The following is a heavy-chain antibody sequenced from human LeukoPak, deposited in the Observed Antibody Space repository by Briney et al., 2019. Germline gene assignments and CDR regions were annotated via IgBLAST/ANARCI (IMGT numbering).Heavy chain of an antibody. CDR3: ASSSWYDAFDI. Sequence: GGSLRLSCAASGFTFSSYSMNWVRQAPGKGLEWVSSISSSSSYIYYADSVKGRFTISRDNAKNSLYLQMDSLRAEDTAVYYCASSSWYDAFDIWGQGTMVTVSS. CDR2: ISSSSSYI. V-gene: IGHV3-21*01. D-gene: IGHD6-13*01. J-gene: IGHJ3*02. CDR1: GFTFSSYS.